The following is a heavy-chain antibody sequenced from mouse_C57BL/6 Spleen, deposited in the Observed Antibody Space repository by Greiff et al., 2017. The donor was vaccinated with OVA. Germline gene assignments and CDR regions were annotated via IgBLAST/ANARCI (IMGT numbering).Heavy chain of an antibody. V-gene: IGHV5-16*01. J-gene: IGHJ2*01. CDR2: INYDGSST. D-gene: IGHD2-3*01. CDR3: ARDEEDGSLDY. CDR1: GFTFSDYY. Sequence: EVQLVESEGGLVQPGSSMKLSCTASGFTFSDYYMAWVRQVPEKGLEWVANINYDGSSTYYLDSLKSRFIISRDNAKNILYLQMSSLKSEDTATYYCARDEEDGSLDYWGKGTTLTVSS.